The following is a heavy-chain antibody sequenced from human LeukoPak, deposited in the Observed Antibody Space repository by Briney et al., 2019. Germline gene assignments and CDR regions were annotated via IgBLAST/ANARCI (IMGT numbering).Heavy chain of an antibody. V-gene: IGHV1-46*01. CDR1: RYTFTSYY. D-gene: IGHD2-15*01. J-gene: IGHJ5*02. CDR2: INPTGGST. Sequence: GASVKVSCKASRYTFTSYYMHWVRQAPGQGLEWMGIINPTGGSTSYAQKFQGRVTMTRDTSTSTVYMELSSLRSEDTAVYYCARMGHCSGGSCVQPSRSLDPWGQGTLVTVSS. CDR3: ARMGHCSGGSCVQPSRSLDP.